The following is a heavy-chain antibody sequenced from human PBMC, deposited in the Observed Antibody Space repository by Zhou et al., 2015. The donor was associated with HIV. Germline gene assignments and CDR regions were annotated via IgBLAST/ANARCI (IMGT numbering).Heavy chain of an antibody. Sequence: QVQLVQSGAEVKKPGASVKVSCKASGYTFSSYAISWVRQAPGQGLEWMGGIIPIFGTANYAQKFQGRVTITADESTSTAYMELSSLRSEDTAVYYCARTIVVVVAATGSTDYYAMDVWGQGTTVTVSS. CDR1: GYTFSSYA. V-gene: IGHV1-69*01. CDR2: IIPIFGTA. J-gene: IGHJ6*02. CDR3: ARTIVVVVAATGSTDYYAMDV. D-gene: IGHD2-15*01.